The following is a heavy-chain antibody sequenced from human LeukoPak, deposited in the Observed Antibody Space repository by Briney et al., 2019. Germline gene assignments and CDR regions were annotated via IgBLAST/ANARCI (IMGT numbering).Heavy chain of an antibody. CDR1: GGTFSSYA. J-gene: IGHJ4*02. Sequence: ASVKVSCKASGGTFSSYAISWVRQAPGQGLEWMGGIIPIFGTANYAQKFQGRVTITADESTSTAYMELCSLRSEDTAVYYCARDLDTAMVETNWGQGTLVIVSS. V-gene: IGHV1-69*01. CDR3: ARDLDTAMVETN. D-gene: IGHD5-18*01. CDR2: IIPIFGTA.